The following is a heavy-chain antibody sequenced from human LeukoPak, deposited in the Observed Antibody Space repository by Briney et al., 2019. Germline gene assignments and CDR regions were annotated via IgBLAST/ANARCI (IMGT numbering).Heavy chain of an antibody. Sequence: GGSLRLSCAPSGFTFSRHGMHWVRQAPGKGLEWVAIISNDGSRKYYAHSVEGRFTISRDNSKNTLYLQMNSLRAEDTAVYYCAKVIGYCSSTSCPRWFDPWGQGTLVTVSS. J-gene: IGHJ5*02. CDR2: ISNDGSRK. CDR3: AKVIGYCSSTSCPRWFDP. V-gene: IGHV3-30*18. D-gene: IGHD2-2*01. CDR1: GFTFSRHG.